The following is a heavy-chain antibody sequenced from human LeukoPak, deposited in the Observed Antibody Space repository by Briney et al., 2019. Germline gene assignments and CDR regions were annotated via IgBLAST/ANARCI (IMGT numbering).Heavy chain of an antibody. CDR1: GFTFSSYA. CDR3: AKWNYDFWSGYRVPLEHYYYYGMDV. V-gene: IGHV3-23*01. D-gene: IGHD3-3*01. Sequence: PGGSLRLSCAASGFTFSSYAMSWVRQAPGKGLEWVSAISGSGGSTYYADSVKGRFTISRDNSKNTLYLQMNSLRAEDTAVYYCAKWNYDFWSGYRVPLEHYYYYGMDVWGQGTTVTVSS. J-gene: IGHJ6*02. CDR2: ISGSGGST.